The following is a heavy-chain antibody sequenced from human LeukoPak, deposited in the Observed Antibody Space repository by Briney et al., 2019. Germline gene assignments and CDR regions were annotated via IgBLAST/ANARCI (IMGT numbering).Heavy chain of an antibody. Sequence: GGSLRLSCAASGFTLTSYSMNWVRQAPGKGLEWVSTISGGGGSTYYADSVKGRFTISRDNSKNTLYLQVNSLRAEDTAVYYCAKGGKWDVTPFDYWGQGPLVTVSS. D-gene: IGHD1-26*01. CDR3: AKGGKWDVTPFDY. CDR1: GFTLTSYS. J-gene: IGHJ4*02. CDR2: ISGGGGST. V-gene: IGHV3-23*01.